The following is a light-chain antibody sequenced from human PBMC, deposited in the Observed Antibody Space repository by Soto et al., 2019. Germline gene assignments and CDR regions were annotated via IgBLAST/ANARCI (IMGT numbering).Light chain of an antibody. J-gene: IGLJ3*02. CDR1: SDYTTYA. Sequence: QSVLTQSPSASGSLGASVKLPCTLSSDYTTYAIAWHQQQSEKGPRFLMKINYDGTHSKGDGFFDRFSGSSSGAERHLTISSLQSEDEADYYCQSLGTGIQVFGGGTKLTVL. V-gene: IGLV4-69*01. CDR3: QSLGTGIQV. CDR2: INYDGTH.